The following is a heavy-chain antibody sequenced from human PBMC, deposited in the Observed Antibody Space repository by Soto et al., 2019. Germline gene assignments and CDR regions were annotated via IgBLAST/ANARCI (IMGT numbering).Heavy chain of an antibody. V-gene: IGHV4-38-2*02. J-gene: IGHJ6*02. CDR1: GYSISSGYY. CDR3: ARDHREDYGPSGYYYYGMDV. CDR2: IYHSGST. D-gene: IGHD4-17*01. Sequence: SETLSLTCAVSGYSISSGYYWGWIRQPPGKGLEWIGSIYHSGSTYYNPSPKSRVTISVDTSKNQFSLKLSSVTAADTAVYYCARDHREDYGPSGYYYYGMDVWGQGTTVTVSS.